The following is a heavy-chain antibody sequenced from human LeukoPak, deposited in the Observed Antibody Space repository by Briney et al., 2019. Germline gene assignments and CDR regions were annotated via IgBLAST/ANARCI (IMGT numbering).Heavy chain of an antibody. CDR2: IYYSGST. CDR3: ARDNRWFGEYGFDP. V-gene: IGHV4-59*01. CDR1: GGSISSYY. Sequence: SETLSLTCTVSGGSISSYYWSWIRQPPGKGLEWIGYIYYSGSTYYNPSLKSRVTISVDTSKNQFSLKLSSVTAADTAVYYCARDNRWFGEYGFDPWGQGTLVTVSS. J-gene: IGHJ5*02. D-gene: IGHD3-10*01.